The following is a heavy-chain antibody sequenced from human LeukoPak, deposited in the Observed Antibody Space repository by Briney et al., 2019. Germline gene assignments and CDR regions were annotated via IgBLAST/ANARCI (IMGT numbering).Heavy chain of an antibody. CDR1: GGSFSGYY. D-gene: IGHD3-3*01. Sequence: SETLSLTCAVYGGSFSGYYWSWIRQPPGKGLEWIGEINHSGSTNYNPSLKSRVTISVDTSKNQFSLKLSSVTAADTAVYFCARVSLITIFGVVIPHYMDVWGKGTTVTVSS. V-gene: IGHV4-34*01. J-gene: IGHJ6*03. CDR3: ARVSLITIFGVVIPHYMDV. CDR2: INHSGST.